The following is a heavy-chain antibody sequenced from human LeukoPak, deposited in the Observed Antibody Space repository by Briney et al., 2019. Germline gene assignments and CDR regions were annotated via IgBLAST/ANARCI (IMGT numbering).Heavy chain of an antibody. CDR2: INPSGGST. CDR3: ARDPIGSRWPYYFDY. CDR1: GYTFTSYY. D-gene: IGHD6-13*01. J-gene: IGHJ4*02. V-gene: IGHV1-46*01. Sequence: ASVKVSCKASGYTFTSYYMHWVRQAPGQGLEWMGIINPSGGSTSYAQKFQGRVTMTRDTSTSTVYMELSSLRSEDTAVYYCARDPIGSRWPYYFDYWGQGTLVTVSS.